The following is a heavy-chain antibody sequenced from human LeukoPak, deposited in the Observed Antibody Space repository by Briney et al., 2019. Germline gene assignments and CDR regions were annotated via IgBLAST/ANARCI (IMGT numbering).Heavy chain of an antibody. CDR1: GDSVSGNSTA. CDR3: ARGGQGDGYSADEAFDF. D-gene: IGHD5-24*01. V-gene: IGHV6-1*01. Sequence: TLSLTXAISGDSVSGNSTAYNWIRQSPSRGLEWLGRTYYRSKWYNDYAVSVKSRIIINPDTSKNQLSLQLKSVTPEDTAVYYCARGGQGDGYSADEAFDFWGQGTMVTVSS. CDR2: TYYRSKWYN. J-gene: IGHJ3*01.